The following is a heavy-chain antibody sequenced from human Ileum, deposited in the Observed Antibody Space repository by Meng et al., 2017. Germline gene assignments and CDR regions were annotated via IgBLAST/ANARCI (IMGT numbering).Heavy chain of an antibody. CDR3: ASHDFYSLDS. CDR2: ISQSGCT. Sequence: QVQSQESVLGLGEASGTLSLTCAVSVGFFSSDNWWSWVRQAPGKGLEWIGEISQSGCTNYKPSLKSRVTMSVDKSKNQVSLKLSSVTAADTAVYFCASHDFYSLDSWGQGTLVTVSS. D-gene: IGHD3/OR15-3a*01. V-gene: IGHV4-4*02. J-gene: IGHJ4*02. CDR1: VGFFSSDNW.